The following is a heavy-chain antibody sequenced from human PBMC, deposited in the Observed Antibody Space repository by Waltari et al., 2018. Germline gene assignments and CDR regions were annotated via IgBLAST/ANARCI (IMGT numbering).Heavy chain of an antibody. CDR1: GFTFSSYS. J-gene: IGHJ4*02. D-gene: IGHD3-22*01. CDR3: ARELSGWSY. CDR2: ISSSSSYI. Sequence: EVQLVESGGGLVKPGGSLRLSCAASGFTFSSYSMNWVRQAPGKGLEWVSSISSSSSYIYHADAVKGRFTISRDNAKNSLYLQMNSLRAEDTAVYYCARELSGWSYWGQGTLVTVSS. V-gene: IGHV3-21*01.